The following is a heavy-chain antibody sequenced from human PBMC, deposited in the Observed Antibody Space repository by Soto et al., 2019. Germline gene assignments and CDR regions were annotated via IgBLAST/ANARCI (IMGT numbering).Heavy chain of an antibody. Sequence: QVQLVQSGAEVKKPGSSVKVSCKASGGTFSSYTISWVRQAPGQGLEWMGRIIPILGIANYAQKFQGRVTITADKSTSTAYMELSSLRSEDTAVYYCARAGDIVATTYYYYYGMDVWGQGTTVTVSS. CDR1: GGTFSSYT. V-gene: IGHV1-69*02. CDR2: IIPILGIA. D-gene: IGHD5-12*01. CDR3: ARAGDIVATTYYYYYGMDV. J-gene: IGHJ6*02.